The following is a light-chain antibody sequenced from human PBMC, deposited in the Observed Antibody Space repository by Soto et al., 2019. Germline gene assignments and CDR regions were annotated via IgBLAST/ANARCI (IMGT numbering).Light chain of an antibody. Sequence: ALQMTQSPSSLSASVGDRVTITCRASQGIGNDLGWYQQKPGKSPKLLIYAASSLQSGVPSRFSGSGSGTDFTLTINSLQPEDVATYYCLQDYSYPWTFGQGTKVEIK. CDR1: QGIGND. V-gene: IGKV1-6*01. J-gene: IGKJ1*01. CDR3: LQDYSYPWT. CDR2: AAS.